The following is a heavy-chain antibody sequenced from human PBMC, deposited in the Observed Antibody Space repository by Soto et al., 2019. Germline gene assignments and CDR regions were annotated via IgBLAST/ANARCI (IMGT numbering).Heavy chain of an antibody. V-gene: IGHV3-7*05. D-gene: IGHD2-15*01. J-gene: IGHJ4*02. CDR3: GRGFGGTH. CDR1: GFTFNNYY. Sequence: EVQLVESGGGLVQPGGSLRLSCAASGFTFNNYYMVWVRQAPGRGLEWVANINQDGSAKYYVDSVKGRFTISRDNAKSSLYLQINSHRAEDTATYYCGRGFGGTHWGQGSLVTVSS. CDR2: INQDGSAK.